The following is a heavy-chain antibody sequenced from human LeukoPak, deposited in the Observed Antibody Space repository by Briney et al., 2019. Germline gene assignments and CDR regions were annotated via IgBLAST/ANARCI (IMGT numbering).Heavy chain of an antibody. V-gene: IGHV4-39*07. CDR2: IFYSGST. J-gene: IGHJ4*02. Sequence: SETLSLTCTVSGGSISTNNYYWGWIRQPPGKGLEWIGNIFYSGSTYYSPSLKSRATISLDTSRNQFSLKLNSVTAADTAVYYCASSLMTTVTDGFDYWGQGTLVTVSS. CDR1: GGSISTNNYY. CDR3: ASSLMTTVTDGFDY. D-gene: IGHD4-17*01.